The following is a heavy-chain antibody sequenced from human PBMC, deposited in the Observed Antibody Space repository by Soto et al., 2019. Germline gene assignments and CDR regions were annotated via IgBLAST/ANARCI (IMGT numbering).Heavy chain of an antibody. CDR3: AGDPVYSNLPYYFDY. V-gene: IGHV1-3*01. CDR2: IHAGNGNT. Sequence: QVQLVQSGAEVKKPGASVKVSCKASGYTFTSYAMHWVRQAPGQRLEWMGWIHAGNGNTKYSQKFQGRVTITRDTSASTAYMELSSLRSEDTAVYYCAGDPVYSNLPYYFDYWGQGTLVTVSS. CDR1: GYTFTSYA. J-gene: IGHJ4*02. D-gene: IGHD4-4*01.